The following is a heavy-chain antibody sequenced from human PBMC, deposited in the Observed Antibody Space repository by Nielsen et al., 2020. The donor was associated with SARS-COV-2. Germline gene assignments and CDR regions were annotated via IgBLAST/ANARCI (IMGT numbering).Heavy chain of an antibody. CDR2: ISGSGGST. CDR3: ARLSNFWSGYNDY. J-gene: IGHJ4*02. V-gene: IGHV3-23*01. Sequence: GGSLRLSCAASGFTFSDYYMSWVRQAPGKGLEWVSAISGSGGSTYYADSVKGRFTISRDNSSNTLFLQMDSLTADDTAVYFCARLSNFWSGYNDYWGQGTLVIVSS. D-gene: IGHD3-3*01. CDR1: GFTFSDYY.